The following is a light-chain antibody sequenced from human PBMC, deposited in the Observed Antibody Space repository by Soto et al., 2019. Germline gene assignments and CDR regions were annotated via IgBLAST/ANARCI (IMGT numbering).Light chain of an antibody. CDR2: GAS. J-gene: IGKJ1*01. V-gene: IGKV3-20*01. CDR3: QQYARSPPT. Sequence: EIVLTQSPGILYLSTGEIASLSCGASQSISSSFLAWYQQKPGQAPRLLIYGASSRATGIPDRFSGSGSGTDFTLTISRLEPEDFAVYYCQQYARSPPTFGQGTKVDIK. CDR1: QSISSSF.